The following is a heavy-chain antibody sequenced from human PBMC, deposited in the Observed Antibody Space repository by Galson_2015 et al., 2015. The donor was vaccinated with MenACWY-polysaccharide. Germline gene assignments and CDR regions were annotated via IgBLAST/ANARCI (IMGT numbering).Heavy chain of an antibody. J-gene: IGHJ4*02. D-gene: IGHD2-8*01. CDR1: GFIFSGAW. Sequence: SLRLSCATSGFIFSGAWMSWVRQAPGKGLEWIGRGKSKTDGGATDYAAPVKGRFTISRDDSKNTLYVQMNSLKTEDTAVYYCTTVASYNGVCCPDYWGQGTLVTVSS. CDR2: GKSKTDGGAT. CDR3: TTVASYNGVCCPDY. V-gene: IGHV3-15*01.